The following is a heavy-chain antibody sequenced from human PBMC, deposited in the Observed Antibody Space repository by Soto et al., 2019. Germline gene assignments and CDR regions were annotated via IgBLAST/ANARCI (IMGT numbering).Heavy chain of an antibody. CDR2: ISGSGGST. Sequence: EVQLLESGGGLVQPGGSLRLSCAASGFTFSNYAVTWVRQAPGKGLEWVSTISGSGGSTYYEDSVKGRFTISRNKSKNTLYLQMNRLRAEDTAVYYCAKDQGSSWYEIDYWGQGTLVTVSS. V-gene: IGHV3-23*01. CDR3: AKDQGSSWYEIDY. J-gene: IGHJ4*02. CDR1: GFTFSNYA. D-gene: IGHD6-13*01.